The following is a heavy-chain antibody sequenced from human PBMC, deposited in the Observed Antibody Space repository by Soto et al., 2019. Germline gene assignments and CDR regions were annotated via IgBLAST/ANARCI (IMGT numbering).Heavy chain of an antibody. V-gene: IGHV1-69*13. CDR3: ASGIRSGYYGSGRYHGDY. CDR1: GGTFSSYA. CDR2: IIPIFGTA. D-gene: IGHD3-10*01. J-gene: IGHJ4*02. Sequence: ASVKVSCKASGGTFSSYAISWVRQAPGQGLEWMGGIIPIFGTANYAQRFQGRVTITADESTSTAYMELSSLRSEDTAVYYCASGIRSGYYGSGRYHGDYWGQGTLVTVSS.